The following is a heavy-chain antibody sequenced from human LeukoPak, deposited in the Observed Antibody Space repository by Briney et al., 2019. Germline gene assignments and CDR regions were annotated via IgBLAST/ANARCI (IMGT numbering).Heavy chain of an antibody. Sequence: ASVKVSCKASGYTFTSYGISWVRQAPGQGLEWMGWISAYNGNTNYAQKLQGRVTMTTDTSTSTAYMELRSLRSDDTAVYYCARAHDYVWGSYRYRPLDFDYWGQGTLVTVSS. CDR3: ARAHDYVWGSYRYRPLDFDY. CDR2: ISAYNGNT. CDR1: GYTFTSYG. D-gene: IGHD3-16*02. V-gene: IGHV1-18*01. J-gene: IGHJ4*02.